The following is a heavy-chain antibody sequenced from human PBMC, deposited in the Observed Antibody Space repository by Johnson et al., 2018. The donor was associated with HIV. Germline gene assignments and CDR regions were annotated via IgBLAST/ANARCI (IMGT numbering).Heavy chain of an antibody. Sequence: VQLVESGGGVVRPGGSLRLSCAASGFTFDDYGMSWVRQAPGKGLEWVANMEQDGGEIYYVDSVKGRLTISRDSAKNSLYLQMNSLRAEDTAVYYCARDYYDAFDIWGQGTMVTVSS. D-gene: IGHD3-10*01. J-gene: IGHJ3*02. V-gene: IGHV3-7*03. CDR2: MEQDGGEI. CDR1: GFTFDDYG. CDR3: ARDYYDAFDI.